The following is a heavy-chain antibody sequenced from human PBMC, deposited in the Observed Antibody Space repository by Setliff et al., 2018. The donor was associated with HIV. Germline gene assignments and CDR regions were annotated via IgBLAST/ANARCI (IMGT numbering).Heavy chain of an antibody. D-gene: IGHD3-10*01. CDR2: INAGNGDT. Sequence: WASVKVSCKASGYTFTSYAMRWVRQAPGQRLEWMGWINAGNGDTEYSQKFQGRVTIDRDTSATTAYMELRSLRSEDTAVYYCARDGWELDRGRADYFDYWGQGALVTVSS. V-gene: IGHV1-3*01. CDR1: GYTFTSYA. CDR3: ARDGWELDRGRADYFDY. J-gene: IGHJ4*02.